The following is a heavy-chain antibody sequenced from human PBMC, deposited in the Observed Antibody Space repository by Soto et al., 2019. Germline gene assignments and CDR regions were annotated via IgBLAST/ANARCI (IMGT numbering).Heavy chain of an antibody. J-gene: IGHJ4*02. CDR1: GFXFSSYA. CDR2: ITGSSDYT. V-gene: IGHV3-23*01. D-gene: IGHD2-8*02. Sequence: GXLRLYCETSGFXFSSYAMNWVRQAPGNGLQCVSSITGSSDYTSYIAPVKGRFTISRDNSKNTLYLQMNSLRAEDTAVYFCAKEQTTGAHYALDYWSQGTLVTVS. CDR3: AKEQTTGAHYALDY.